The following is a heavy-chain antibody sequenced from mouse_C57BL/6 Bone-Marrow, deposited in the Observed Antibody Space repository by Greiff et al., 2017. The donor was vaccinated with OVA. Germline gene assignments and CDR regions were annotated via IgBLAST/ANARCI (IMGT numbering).Heavy chain of an antibody. Sequence: EVKLVESGGDLVKPGGSLKLSCAASGFTFSSYGMSWVRQTPDKRLEWVATISSGGSYTYYPDSVKGRFTISRDNAKNTLYLQMSSLKSEDTAMFFCARHERFFLDHWGKGTTLTVSS. CDR1: GFTFSSYG. CDR3: ARHERFFLDH. V-gene: IGHV5-6*01. CDR2: ISSGGSYT. J-gene: IGHJ2*01.